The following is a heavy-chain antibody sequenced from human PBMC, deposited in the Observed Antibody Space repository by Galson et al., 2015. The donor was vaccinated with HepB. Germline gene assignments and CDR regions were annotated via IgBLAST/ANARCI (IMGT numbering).Heavy chain of an antibody. V-gene: IGHV3-74*01. J-gene: IGHJ3*02. CDR1: GFTFSNSW. CDR2: INTDGSSA. CDR3: ARTNALDI. Sequence: SLRLSCAASGFTFSNSWMHWVRQTPGKGLVWVSRINTDGSSATYADSVKGRFTISRDNAKNTLYLQMNSLRAEDTAMYYCARTNALDIWGQGTMVIVSS.